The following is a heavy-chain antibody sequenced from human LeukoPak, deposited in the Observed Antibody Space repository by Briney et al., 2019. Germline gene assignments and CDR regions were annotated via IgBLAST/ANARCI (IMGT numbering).Heavy chain of an antibody. D-gene: IGHD3-3*01. CDR3: ARGFFYDFWSGLDY. J-gene: IGHJ4*02. V-gene: IGHV1-18*01. CDR2: ISAYNGNT. Sequence: ASVKVSCKASGYTFTSYGISWVRQAPGQGLEWMGWISAYNGNTNYAQKLQGRVTMATDTSTSTAYMELRSLRSDDTAVYYCARGFFYDFWSGLDYWGQGTLVTVSS. CDR1: GYTFTSYG.